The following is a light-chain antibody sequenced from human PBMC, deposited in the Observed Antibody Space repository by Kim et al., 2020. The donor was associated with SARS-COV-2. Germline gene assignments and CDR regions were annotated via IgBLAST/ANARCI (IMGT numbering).Light chain of an antibody. J-gene: IGLJ2*01. V-gene: IGLV2-18*02. CDR1: SSDVGSYNR. CDR2: EVS. CDR3: ASYRSTSNVV. Sequence: GQSVTTSSTGTSSDVGSYNRVSWYQQPPGTAPKLMIYEVSNRPSGVPDRFSGSKSGNTASLTISGLQAEDEADYYCASYRSTSNVVFGGGTQLTVL.